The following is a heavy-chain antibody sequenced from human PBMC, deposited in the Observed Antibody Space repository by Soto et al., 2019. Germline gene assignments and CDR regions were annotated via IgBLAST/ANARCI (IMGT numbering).Heavy chain of an antibody. Sequence: SVKVACKASGGTLSSYAISLVRQAPGQGLEWMGGIIPIFGTANYAQKFQGRVTITADESTSTAYMELSSLRSEDTAVYYCARVVVVPAAIGYYYYGMDVWRQGTTVTVSS. CDR1: GGTLSSYA. CDR3: ARVVVVPAAIGYYYYGMDV. J-gene: IGHJ6*02. D-gene: IGHD2-2*02. V-gene: IGHV1-69*13. CDR2: IIPIFGTA.